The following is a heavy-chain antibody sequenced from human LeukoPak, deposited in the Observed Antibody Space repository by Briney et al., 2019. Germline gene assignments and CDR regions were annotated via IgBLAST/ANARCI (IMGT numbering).Heavy chain of an antibody. Sequence: WASVKVSCKASGGTFSSYAISWVRQAPGQGLEWMGGIIPIFGTANYAQKFQGRVTITTDESTSTAYMELSSLRSEDTAVYYCVRLLWFGQFYFDYWGQGTLVTVSS. CDR3: VRLLWFGQFYFDY. CDR2: IIPIFGTA. J-gene: IGHJ4*02. D-gene: IGHD3-10*01. CDR1: GGTFSSYA. V-gene: IGHV1-69*05.